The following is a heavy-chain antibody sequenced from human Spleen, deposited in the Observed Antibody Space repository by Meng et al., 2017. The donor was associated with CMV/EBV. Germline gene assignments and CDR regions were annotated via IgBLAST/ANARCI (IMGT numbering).Heavy chain of an antibody. D-gene: IGHD1-26*01. CDR3: ARDFSAVHNWLDS. CDR2: ISSSGSTI. J-gene: IGHJ5*01. V-gene: IGHV3-11*04. Sequence: GESLKISCAASGFTLSDYYMSWIRQAPGKGLEWVSSISSSGSTIYYADSVKGRFTISRDTAKDSLYLQMNNLRVDDTAVYFCARDFSAVHNWLDSWGQGALVTVSS. CDR1: GFTLSDYY.